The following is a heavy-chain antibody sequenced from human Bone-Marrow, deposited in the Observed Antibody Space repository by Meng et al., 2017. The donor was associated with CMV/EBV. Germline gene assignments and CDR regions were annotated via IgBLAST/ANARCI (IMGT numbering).Heavy chain of an antibody. CDR2: IRYDASKK. CDR3: TTGLSGGPEWLQFLGVAG. CDR1: GFTFSSHG. D-gene: IGHD3-3*01. Sequence: GGSLRLSCEASGFTFSSHGMHWVRQAPGKGLEWVGFIRYDASKKYYAESVRGRFTVSRDNSKSTLYLQMNSLKTEDTAVYYCTTGLSGGPEWLQFLGVAGWGQGTLVTVSS. V-gene: IGHV3-30*02. J-gene: IGHJ4*02.